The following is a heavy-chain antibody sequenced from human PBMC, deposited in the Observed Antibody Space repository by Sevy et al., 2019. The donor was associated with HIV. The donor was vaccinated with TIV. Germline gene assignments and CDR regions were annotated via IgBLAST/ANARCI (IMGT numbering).Heavy chain of an antibody. V-gene: IGHV1-3*01. J-gene: IGHJ6*02. CDR2: INAGNGNT. CDR1: GYTFTSYA. Sequence: ASVKVSCKASGYTFTSYAMHWVRQAPGQRLEWMGWINAGNGNTKYSQKFQGRVTITRDTSANTAYMELSSLRSEDTAVYYCAGSAIGYYYYYYGMDVWGQRTTVTVSS. D-gene: IGHD3-10*01. CDR3: AGSAIGYYYYYYGMDV.